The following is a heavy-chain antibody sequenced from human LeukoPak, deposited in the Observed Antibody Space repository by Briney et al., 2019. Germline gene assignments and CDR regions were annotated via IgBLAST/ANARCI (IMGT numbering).Heavy chain of an antibody. J-gene: IGHJ4*02. V-gene: IGHV1-24*01. CDR3: ATGLSDSSSSPFDY. CDR1: GYTLTELS. D-gene: IGHD6-6*01. CDR2: FDPEDGET. Sequence: ASVKVSCKVSGYTLTELSMHWVRQAPGKGLEWIGGFDPEDGETIYAQKFQGRVTMTEDTSTDTAYMELSSLRSDDTAVYYCATGLSDSSSSPFDYWGQGTLVTVSS.